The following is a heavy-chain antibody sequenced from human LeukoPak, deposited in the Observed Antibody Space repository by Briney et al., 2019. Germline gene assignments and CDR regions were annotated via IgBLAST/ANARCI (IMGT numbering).Heavy chain of an antibody. CDR1: GYTFTSYD. V-gene: IGHV1-8*01. CDR3: TRAVAIYSSSWYSPEENWFDP. CDR2: MNPNSGNT. J-gene: IGHJ5*02. D-gene: IGHD6-13*01. Sequence: ASVKVSCKASGYTFTSYDINWVRQATGQGLEWMGWMNPNSGNTGYAQKFQGRVTMTRNTSISTAYMELSSLRSEDTAVYYCTRAVAIYSSSWYSPEENWFDPWGQGTLVTVSS.